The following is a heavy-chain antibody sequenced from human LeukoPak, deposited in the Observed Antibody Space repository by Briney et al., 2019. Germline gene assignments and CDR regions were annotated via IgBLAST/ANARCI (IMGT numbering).Heavy chain of an antibody. J-gene: IGHJ4*02. CDR3: ARGLVGASKHFDY. CDR1: GGSISSYY. Sequence: SETLSLTCTVSGGSISSYYWSWIRQPPGKGLEWIGSIYYSGSTYYNPSLKSRVTISVDTSKNQFSLKLSSVTAADTAVYYCARGLVGASKHFDYWGQGTLVTVSS. D-gene: IGHD1-26*01. V-gene: IGHV4-59*05. CDR2: IYYSGST.